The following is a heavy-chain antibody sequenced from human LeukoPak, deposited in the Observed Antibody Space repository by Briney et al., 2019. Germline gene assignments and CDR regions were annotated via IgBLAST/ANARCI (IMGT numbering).Heavy chain of an antibody. D-gene: IGHD2-8*01. CDR1: CGSISSHY. CDR3: ARDGYCTNGVCYRGPGFDY. V-gene: IGHV4-59*11. CDR2: IYYSGST. J-gene: IGHJ4*02. Sequence: SETLSLTCTVACGSISSHYWSWIRQPPGKGLEWIGYIYYSGSTNYNPSLKSRVTISVDTSKNQFSLKLSSVAAADTAVYYCARDGYCTNGVCYRGPGFDYWGQGTLVTVSS.